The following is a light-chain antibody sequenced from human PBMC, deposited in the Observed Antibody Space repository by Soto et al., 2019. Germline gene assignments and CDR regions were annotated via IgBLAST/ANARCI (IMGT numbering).Light chain of an antibody. V-gene: IGLV1-40*01. Sequence: QSVLTQPPSVSGAPGQRVTISCTGSSSNIGAGYDVHWYQQLPGTAPKLLIYGNSNRPSGVPDRFSGSKSGTSASLAITGRQAEDEADYYGQSYDRSLSGVVFGGGTKLTVL. CDR2: GNS. J-gene: IGLJ2*01. CDR1: SSNIGAGYD. CDR3: QSYDRSLSGVV.